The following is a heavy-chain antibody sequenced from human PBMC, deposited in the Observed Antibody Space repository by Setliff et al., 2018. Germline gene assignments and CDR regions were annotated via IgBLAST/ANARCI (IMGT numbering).Heavy chain of an antibody. CDR1: GFTFSSYR. CDR3: ASSCSGSSCYAGLDY. V-gene: IGHV3-30*02. Sequence: PGGSLRLSCAASGFTFSSYRMHWVRQAPGKGLEWVAVIRDDGGNKYHADSVKGRFAISRDISRNTLYLQMNSLRAEDSAIYYCASSCSGSSCYAGLDYWGQGTLVTVSS. J-gene: IGHJ4*02. CDR2: IRDDGGNK. D-gene: IGHD2-15*01.